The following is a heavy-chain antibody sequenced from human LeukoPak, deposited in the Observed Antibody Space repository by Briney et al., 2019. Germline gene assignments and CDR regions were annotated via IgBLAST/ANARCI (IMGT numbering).Heavy chain of an antibody. CDR1: GFSFSSYW. Sequence: PGGSLRLSCAASGFSFSSYWMNWVRQAPGKGLEWVANIKQDGSEKNYVDSVKGRFTISRDNAKNSLFLQMNSLRAEDTAIYYCAKDLIAYSYGYAGRSNFDYWGQGTLVTVSS. CDR2: IKQDGSEK. CDR3: AKDLIAYSYGYAGRSNFDY. D-gene: IGHD5-18*01. V-gene: IGHV3-7*03. J-gene: IGHJ4*02.